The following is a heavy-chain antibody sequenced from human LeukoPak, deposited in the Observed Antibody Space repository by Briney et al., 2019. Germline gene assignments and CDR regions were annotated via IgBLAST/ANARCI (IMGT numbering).Heavy chain of an antibody. D-gene: IGHD2-15*01. V-gene: IGHV4-39*07. CDR2: IYYSGST. J-gene: IGHJ6*03. Sequence: PSETLSLTCTVSGGSVSSSSYYWGWIRQPPGKGLEWIGSIYYSGSTYYNPSLKSRVTISVDTSKNQFSLNLNSVTAADTAVYYCARDQGWVAFGDYYYMDVWGKGTTVTISS. CDR1: GGSVSSSSYY. CDR3: ARDQGWVAFGDYYYMDV.